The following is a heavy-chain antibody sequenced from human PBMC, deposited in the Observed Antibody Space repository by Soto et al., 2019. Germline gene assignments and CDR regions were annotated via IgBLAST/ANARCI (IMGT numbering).Heavy chain of an antibody. J-gene: IGHJ6*02. CDR2: MNPNSGNT. CDR3: ASEGVRGMDV. CDR1: GYTFTSYD. D-gene: IGHD3-16*01. Sequence: QVQLVQSGAEVKKPGASVKVSCKASGYTFTSYDINWVRQATGKGLEWMGWMNPNSGNTGYAQKLHGRVSMIRNTTISTAYMALSSLRSKDTAVYYCASEGVRGMDVWGQGTTVTVSS. V-gene: IGHV1-8*01.